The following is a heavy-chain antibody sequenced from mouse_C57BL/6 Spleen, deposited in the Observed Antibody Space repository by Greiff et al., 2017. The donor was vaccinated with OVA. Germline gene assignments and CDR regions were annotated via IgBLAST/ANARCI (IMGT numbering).Heavy chain of an antibody. CDR2: INPSNGGT. CDR3: ALITTVVATPFDY. CDR1: GYTFTSYW. J-gene: IGHJ2*01. Sequence: VQLQQSGTELVKPGASVKLSCKASGYTFTSYWMHWVKQRPGQGLEWIGNINPSNGGTNYNEKFKSKATLTVDKSSSTAYMQLSSLTSEDSAVYYCALITTVVATPFDYWGQGTTLTVSS. V-gene: IGHV1-53*01. D-gene: IGHD1-1*01.